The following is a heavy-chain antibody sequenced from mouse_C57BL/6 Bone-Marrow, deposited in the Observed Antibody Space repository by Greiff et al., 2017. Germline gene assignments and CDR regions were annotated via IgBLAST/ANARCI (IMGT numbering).Heavy chain of an antibody. CDR2: INSDGGST. CDR3: ARDYDDGAWFAY. V-gene: IGHV5-2*01. D-gene: IGHD2-4*01. Sequence: EVKLMESGGGLVQPGESLKLSCESNEYEFPSHDMSWVRKTPEKRLELVAAINSDGGSTYYPDTMERRFILSRDNTKKTLYLQMSSLRSEDTALXYCARDYDDGAWFAYWGQGTLVTVSA. CDR1: EYEFPSHD. J-gene: IGHJ3*01.